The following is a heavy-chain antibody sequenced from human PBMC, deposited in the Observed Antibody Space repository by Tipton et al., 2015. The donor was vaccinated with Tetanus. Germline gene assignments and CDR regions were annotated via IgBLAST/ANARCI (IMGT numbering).Heavy chain of an antibody. CDR2: ISYDGTKK. J-gene: IGHJ5*02. CDR1: GFTLSRNS. D-gene: IGHD3-10*01. V-gene: IGHV3-30*03. CDR3: ARAPGLLIDL. Sequence: SLRLSCAASGFTLSRNSMNWVRQAPGKGLETVAVISYDGTKKDYADSMKGRCSISRDNSKSTLYLQMNSLTLEDTAVYYCARAPGLLIDLWGQGTLVSVSS.